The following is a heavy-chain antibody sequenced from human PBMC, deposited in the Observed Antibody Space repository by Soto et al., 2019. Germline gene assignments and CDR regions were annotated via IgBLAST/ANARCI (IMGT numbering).Heavy chain of an antibody. Sequence: GSLRLSCAASGFTSTSYAMSGVRRAPGKGLEGVSIISAGSGGYIYYADSVKGRFTISRDNSKNTLYLQVDSLRAEDTAVYYCAEGLTNKDGTWTASLDYWGQGALVTVSS. CDR1: GFTSTSYA. J-gene: IGHJ4*02. CDR2: ISAGSGGYI. D-gene: IGHD2-21*02. CDR3: AEGLTNKDGTWTASLDY. V-gene: IGHV3-23*01.